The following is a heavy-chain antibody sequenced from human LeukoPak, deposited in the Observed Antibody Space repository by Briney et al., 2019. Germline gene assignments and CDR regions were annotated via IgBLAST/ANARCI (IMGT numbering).Heavy chain of an antibody. Sequence: SETLSLTCTVSGGSISGYFWSWIRQPPGKGPEWIGYIYSTGTTNYSPSLSRRVTISADTSKNQLCLNLRFLTATDTAVYHCARHNPPPTGFCSGTSCFMSGSQYFYMDVWGKGTSVTVS. CDR3: ARHNPPPTGFCSGTSCFMSGSQYFYMDV. D-gene: IGHD2-2*01. CDR2: IYSTGTT. J-gene: IGHJ6*03. CDR1: GGSISGYF. V-gene: IGHV4-4*09.